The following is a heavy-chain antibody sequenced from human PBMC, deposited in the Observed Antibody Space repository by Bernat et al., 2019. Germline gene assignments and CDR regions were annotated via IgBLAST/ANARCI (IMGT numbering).Heavy chain of an antibody. CDR1: GFTVSSNY. D-gene: IGHD3-16*02. CDR2: IYSGGNT. CDR3: ARLGYRLAEY. J-gene: IGHJ4*02. V-gene: IGHV3-66*01. Sequence: EVQLVESGGGLVQPGGSLRLSCAASGFTVSSNYMTWVRQAPGKGLEWVSVIYSGGNTYYADALKDRFSVSRDNSKNTLYLQMNSLRTEDTAVYFCARLGYRLAEYWGQGTLVTVSA.